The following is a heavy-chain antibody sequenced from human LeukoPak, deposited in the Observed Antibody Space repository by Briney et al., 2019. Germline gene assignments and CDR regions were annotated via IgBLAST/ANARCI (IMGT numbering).Heavy chain of an antibody. D-gene: IGHD2-2*01. CDR1: GFTFSNAW. J-gene: IGHJ4*02. V-gene: IGHV3-15*01. Sequence: GGSLRLSCAASGFTFSNAWMSWVRQAPGKGLEWVGRIKSKTDGGTTDYAAPVKGRFTFSRDDSKNTLYLQMNSLKTEDTAVYYCTTKPLGYCSSSSCYSYFDYWGQGTLVTVSS. CDR3: TTKPLGYCSSSSCYSYFDY. CDR2: IKSKTDGGTT.